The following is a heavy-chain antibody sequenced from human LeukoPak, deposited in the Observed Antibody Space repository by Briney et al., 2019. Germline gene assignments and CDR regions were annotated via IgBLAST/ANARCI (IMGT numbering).Heavy chain of an antibody. CDR2: ITSSGSTI. V-gene: IGHV3-11*01. Sequence: GGSLRLSCAASGFTFSDYYMSWIRQAPGKGLEWISYITSSGSTIYYTDSVKGRFTVSRDNAKNSLYLQMNSLRAEDTAVHFCARHIEAATALHYWGQGTLVTVSS. D-gene: IGHD2-21*01. J-gene: IGHJ4*02. CDR1: GFTFSDYY. CDR3: ARHIEAATALHY.